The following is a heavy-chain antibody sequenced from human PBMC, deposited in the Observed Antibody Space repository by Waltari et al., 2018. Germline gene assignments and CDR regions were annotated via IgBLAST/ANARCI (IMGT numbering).Heavy chain of an antibody. Sequence: EVQLVESGGGLVQPGGSLRLPCAASGFTFSSYSMNWVRQAPGKGLEWVSYISSSSSTIYYADSVKGRFTISRDNAKNSLYLQMNSLRAEDTAVYYCARDRDTSDAFDIWGQGTMVTVSS. V-gene: IGHV3-48*01. D-gene: IGHD5-18*01. J-gene: IGHJ3*02. CDR1: GFTFSSYS. CDR3: ARDRDTSDAFDI. CDR2: ISSSSSTI.